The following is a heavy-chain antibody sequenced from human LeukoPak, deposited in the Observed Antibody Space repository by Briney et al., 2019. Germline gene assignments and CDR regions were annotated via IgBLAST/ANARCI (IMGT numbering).Heavy chain of an antibody. Sequence: ASVKVSCKASGYTFTSYGISWVRQAPGQGLEWMGWISAYNGNTNYAQKLQGRVTMTTDTSTSTAYTELRSLRSDDTAVYYCAREWELQNWFDPWGQGTLVTVSS. V-gene: IGHV1-18*01. J-gene: IGHJ5*02. CDR3: AREWELQNWFDP. CDR1: GYTFTSYG. D-gene: IGHD1-26*01. CDR2: ISAYNGNT.